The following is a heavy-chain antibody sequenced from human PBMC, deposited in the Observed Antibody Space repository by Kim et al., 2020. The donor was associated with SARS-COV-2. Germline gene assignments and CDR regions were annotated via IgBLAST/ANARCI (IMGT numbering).Heavy chain of an antibody. V-gene: IGHV4-4*07. Sequence: SETLSLTCTVSGGSISSYYWSWIRQPAGKGLEWIGRIYTSGSTNYNPSLKSRVTMSVDTSKNQFSLKLSSVTAADTAVYYCARGYRKTYDFWSGLGWYFDLWGRGTLVTVSS. CDR2: IYTSGST. CDR1: GGSISSYY. D-gene: IGHD3-3*01. J-gene: IGHJ2*01. CDR3: ARGYRKTYDFWSGLGWYFDL.